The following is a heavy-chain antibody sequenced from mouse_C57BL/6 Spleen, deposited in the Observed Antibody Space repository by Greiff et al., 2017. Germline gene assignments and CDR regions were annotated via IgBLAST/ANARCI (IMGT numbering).Heavy chain of an antibody. CDR1: GYTFTSYW. Sequence: QVQLKQPGAELVRPGSSVKLSCKASGYTFTSYWMHWVKQRPIQGLEWIGNIDPSDSETHYNQKFKDKATLTVDKSSSTAYMQLSSLTSEDSAVYYCARRGYGSTSAWFAYWGQGTLVTVSA. D-gene: IGHD1-1*01. V-gene: IGHV1-52*01. CDR2: IDPSDSET. J-gene: IGHJ3*01. CDR3: ARRGYGSTSAWFAY.